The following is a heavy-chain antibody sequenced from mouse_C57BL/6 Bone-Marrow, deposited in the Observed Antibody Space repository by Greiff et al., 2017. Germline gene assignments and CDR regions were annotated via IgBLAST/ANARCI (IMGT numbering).Heavy chain of an antibody. J-gene: IGHJ3*01. CDR3: ARDYYGSSRFAY. V-gene: IGHV1-50*01. CDR2: IDPSDSYT. Sequence: VQLQQPGAELVKPGASVKLSCKASGYTFTSYWMQWVKQRPGQGLEWIGEIDPSDSYTNYNQKFKGKATLTVDTSSSTAYMQHSSLTSEDSAVYYCARDYYGSSRFAYWGQGTLVTVSA. D-gene: IGHD1-1*01. CDR1: GYTFTSYW.